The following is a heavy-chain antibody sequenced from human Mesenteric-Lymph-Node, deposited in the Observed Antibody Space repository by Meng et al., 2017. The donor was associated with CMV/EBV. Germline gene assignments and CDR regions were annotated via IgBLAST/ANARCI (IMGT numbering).Heavy chain of an antibody. CDR3: AKPRASYDILTGYTNYFDY. Sequence: SRLAMSWVGQAPGKGLEGVGTVSGSGGNTYDADTVKGRFTISRDNSKSTLYLKMNSLRAEDTAVYYCAKPRASYDILTGYTNYFDYWGQGTLVTVSS. CDR2: VSGSGGNT. J-gene: IGHJ4*02. V-gene: IGHV3-23*01. D-gene: IGHD3-9*01. CDR1: SRLA.